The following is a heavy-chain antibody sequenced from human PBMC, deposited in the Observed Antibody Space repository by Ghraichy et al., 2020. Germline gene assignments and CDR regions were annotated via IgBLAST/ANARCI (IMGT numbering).Heavy chain of an antibody. CDR3: ARGAEGVFDY. D-gene: IGHD3-10*01. J-gene: IGHJ4*02. V-gene: IGHV6-1*01. CDR2: TYYRSRRYN. CDR1: GDTVSNNRVG. Sequence: SETLSLTFAISGDTVSNNRVGWNWIRQSPSRGLEWLGRTYYRSRRYNDYAVSVKSRITIDPDTSKNQFSLQLNSVTPEDTAVYYCARGAEGVFDYWGQGTLVAVSS.